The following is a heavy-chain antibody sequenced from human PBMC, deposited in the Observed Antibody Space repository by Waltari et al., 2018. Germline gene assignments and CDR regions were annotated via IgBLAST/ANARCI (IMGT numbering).Heavy chain of an antibody. Sequence: EVQLVESGGGLVQPGGSLRLSCAASGFTFSSYAMSWVRQAPGKGLEWVSAISGSGVSTYYADSVKGRFTISRDNSKNTLYLQMNSLRAEDTAVYYCAKGTNYYGSGSYYFDYWGQGTLVTVSS. V-gene: IGHV3-23*04. CDR2: ISGSGVST. D-gene: IGHD3-10*01. J-gene: IGHJ4*02. CDR1: GFTFSSYA. CDR3: AKGTNYYGSGSYYFDY.